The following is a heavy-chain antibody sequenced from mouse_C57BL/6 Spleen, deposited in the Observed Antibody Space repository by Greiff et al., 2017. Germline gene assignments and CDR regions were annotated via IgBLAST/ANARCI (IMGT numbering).Heavy chain of an antibody. CDR3: ARGGAWFAY. Sequence: QVQLQQSGPELVKPGASVKISCKASGYAFSSSWMNWVKQRPGKGLEWIGRIYPGDGDTNYNGKFKGKATLTADKSSSTAYMQLSSLTSEDSAVYFCARGGAWFAYWGQRTLVTVSA. CDR2: IYPGDGDT. CDR1: GYAFSSSW. J-gene: IGHJ3*01. V-gene: IGHV1-82*01.